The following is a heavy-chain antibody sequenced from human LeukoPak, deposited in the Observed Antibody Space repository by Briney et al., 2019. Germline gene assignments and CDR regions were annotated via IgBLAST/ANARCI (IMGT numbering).Heavy chain of an antibody. CDR1: GGSISSSSYY. CDR2: IYYSGTT. CDR3: ARDQGTWSRCFDP. Sequence: SETLSLTCTVSGGSISSSSYYWGWIRQPPGKGLEWIGSIYYSGTTYCNPSLKSRVNISVDTSKNQFSLKLSSVTAADTAVYYCARDQGTWSRCFDPWGQGTLVTVSS. D-gene: IGHD6-13*01. J-gene: IGHJ5*02. V-gene: IGHV4-39*07.